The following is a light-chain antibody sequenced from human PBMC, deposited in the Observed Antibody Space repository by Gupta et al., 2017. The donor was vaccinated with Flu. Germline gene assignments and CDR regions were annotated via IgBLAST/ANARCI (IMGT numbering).Light chain of an antibody. CDR2: RNN. CDR3: ASWNDHLSGCL. Sequence: HSLLLQLPSALGTPGQRVTTPFPERGSNIGSNYVYWYQQHPGTAPKLLIYRNNQRPSGVPDRSSRSTSGTSGSLAIRGLRSEDADDEYCASWNDHLSGCLFGGGTKLTVL. CDR1: GSNIGSNY. J-gene: IGLJ3*02. V-gene: IGLV1-47*01.